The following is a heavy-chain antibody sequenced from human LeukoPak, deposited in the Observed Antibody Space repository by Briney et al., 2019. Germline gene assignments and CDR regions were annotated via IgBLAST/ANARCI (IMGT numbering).Heavy chain of an antibody. CDR3: ARTHSSANYYYYYGMDV. D-gene: IGHD2-21*01. V-gene: IGHV3-30-3*01. CDR1: GFTFSNYA. J-gene: IGHJ6*02. Sequence: PGGSLRLSCAASGFTFSNYAMLWVRQAPGKGLEWVAIISFDGSNKYYADSVKGRFTISRDNSKNTLYLQMNSLRAEDTAAYYCARTHSSANYYYYYGMDVWGQGTTVTVSS. CDR2: ISFDGSNK.